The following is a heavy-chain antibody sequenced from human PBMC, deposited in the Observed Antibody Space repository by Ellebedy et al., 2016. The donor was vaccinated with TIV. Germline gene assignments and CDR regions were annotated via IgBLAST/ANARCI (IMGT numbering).Heavy chain of an antibody. CDR3: ARVTGLDFWSGYYPQGPYYYGMDV. Sequence: ASVKVSCKASGYTFTGYYMHWVRQAPGQGLEWMGWINPNSGGTNYAQKFQGRVTMTRDTSISTAYMELSSLRSEDTAVYYCARVTGLDFWSGYYPQGPYYYGMDVWGQGTTVTVSS. CDR1: GYTFTGYY. D-gene: IGHD3-3*01. J-gene: IGHJ6*02. CDR2: INPNSGGT. V-gene: IGHV1-2*02.